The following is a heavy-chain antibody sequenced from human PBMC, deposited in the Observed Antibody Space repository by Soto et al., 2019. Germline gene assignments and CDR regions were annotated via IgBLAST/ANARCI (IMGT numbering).Heavy chain of an antibody. V-gene: IGHV5-51*01. D-gene: IGHD2-8*01. J-gene: IGHJ4*02. CDR3: FILYGAARRGFDY. CDR2: IYPGDSET. Sequence: PGESLKIPCRGTGYNFTKNWIGWVRQMPGKGLEWMGIIYPGDSETRYSPSFQGQVTISVDKSKNTAYLHWSSLKAPDTVIYYCFILYGAARRGFDYWGPGTLVTVSS. CDR1: GYNFTKNW.